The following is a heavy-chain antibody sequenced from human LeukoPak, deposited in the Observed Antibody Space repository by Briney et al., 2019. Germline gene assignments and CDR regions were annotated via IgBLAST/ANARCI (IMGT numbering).Heavy chain of an antibody. D-gene: IGHD3-9*01. J-gene: IGHJ6*03. CDR1: GYTFNSYG. CDR2: ISAYNGNT. V-gene: IGHV1-18*01. CDR3: ARDYDILTGPFYYYYMDV. Sequence: ASVKVSCKASGYTFNSYGISWVRQAPGQGLEWMGWISAYNGNTNYAHKFQGRVTMTTDTSTSTAYMELRSLRSDDTAVYYCARDYDILTGPFYYYYMDVWGKGTTVTISS.